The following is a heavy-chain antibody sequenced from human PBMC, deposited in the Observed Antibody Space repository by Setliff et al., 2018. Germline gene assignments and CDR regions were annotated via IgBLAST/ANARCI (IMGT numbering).Heavy chain of an antibody. CDR1: GALLSSKTSY. D-gene: IGHD4-4*01. V-gene: IGHV4-39*01. CDR3: ARRGREMSTVRFFHS. CDR2: ISYSGTT. Sequence: SETLSLTCTVSGALLSSKTSYWGWIRQPSGKGLEWIGSISYSGTTYYNPSLATHFTMSVDTSKNQFFLKMHSVTTADTAVYYCARRGREMSTVRFFHSWGQGVLVTVSS. J-gene: IGHJ4*02.